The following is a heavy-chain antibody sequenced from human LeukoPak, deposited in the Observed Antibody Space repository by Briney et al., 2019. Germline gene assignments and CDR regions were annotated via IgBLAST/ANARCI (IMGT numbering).Heavy chain of an antibody. V-gene: IGHV1-2*02. Sequence: ASVKVSCKASGGTFSSYAISWVRQAPGQGLEWMGWINPNSGGTNYAQKFQGRVTMTRDTSISTAYMELSRLRSDDTAVYYCARDQNYYDSSGYYPYWGQGTLVTVSS. CDR2: INPNSGGT. CDR1: GGTFSSYA. CDR3: ARDQNYYDSSGYYPY. J-gene: IGHJ4*02. D-gene: IGHD3-22*01.